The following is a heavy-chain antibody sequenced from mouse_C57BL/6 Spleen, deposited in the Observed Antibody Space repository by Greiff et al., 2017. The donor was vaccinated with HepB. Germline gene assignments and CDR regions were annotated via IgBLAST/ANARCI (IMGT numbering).Heavy chain of an antibody. CDR2: IYPGSGST. Sequence: QVHVKQPGAELVKPGASVKMSCKASGYTFTSYWITWVKQRPGQGLEWIGDIYPGSGSTNYNEKFKSKATLTVDTSSSTAYMQLSSLTSEDSAVYYCAREDIDGYDVWFAYWGQGTLVTVSA. CDR3: AREDIDGYDVWFAY. J-gene: IGHJ3*01. CDR1: GYTFTSYW. D-gene: IGHD2-2*01. V-gene: IGHV1-55*01.